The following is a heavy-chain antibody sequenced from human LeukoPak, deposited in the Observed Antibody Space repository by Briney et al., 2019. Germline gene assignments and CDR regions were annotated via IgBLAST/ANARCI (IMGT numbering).Heavy chain of an antibody. D-gene: IGHD4-23*01. J-gene: IGHJ4*02. CDR2: INYEGSTT. CDR1: GITLSNYW. V-gene: IGHV3-74*01. Sequence: GGSLRLSCAASGITLSNYWMHWVRQVPGKGLVWVSRINYEGSTTSYADSVKGRFTISRDNAKNTLYLQMNSLRAEDTSVYYCATSSYGGNFGLFDYWGQGILVTVSS. CDR3: ATSSYGGNFGLFDY.